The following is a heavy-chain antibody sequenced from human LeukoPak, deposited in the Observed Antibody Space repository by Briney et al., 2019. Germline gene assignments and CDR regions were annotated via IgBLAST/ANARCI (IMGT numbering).Heavy chain of an antibody. D-gene: IGHD3-22*01. CDR3: AKVPEPRSGYMVGYFDY. J-gene: IGHJ4*02. Sequence: HPGGSLRLSCAASGFTFSSYAMSWVRQAPGKGLEWVSAISGSSGTTYYADSVKGRFTISRDNSKNTLYLQMNSLRAEDTAVYYCAKVPEPRSGYMVGYFDYWGQGTLVTVSS. CDR1: GFTFSSYA. CDR2: ISGSSGTT. V-gene: IGHV3-23*01.